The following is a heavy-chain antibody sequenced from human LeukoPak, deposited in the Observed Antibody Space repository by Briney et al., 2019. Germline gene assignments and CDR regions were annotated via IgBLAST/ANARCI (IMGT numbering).Heavy chain of an antibody. D-gene: IGHD3-10*01. Sequence: ASVKVSCTASGFTFTSSAVQWVRQARGQRLEWIGWIVVGSGNTNYAQKFQERVTITRDMSTSTAYMELSSLRSEDTAVYYCAYRKLWFGESFDYWGQGTLVTVSS. CDR2: IVVGSGNT. CDR3: AYRKLWFGESFDY. V-gene: IGHV1-58*01. J-gene: IGHJ4*02. CDR1: GFTFTSSA.